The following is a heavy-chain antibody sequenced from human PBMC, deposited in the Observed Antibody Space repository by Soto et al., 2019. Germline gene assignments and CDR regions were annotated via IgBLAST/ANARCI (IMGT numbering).Heavy chain of an antibody. CDR2: IYYNGST. CDR1: GGAISRTSFY. D-gene: IGHD3-3*01. Sequence: QLQLQESGPGLVKPSETLSLTCTLSGGAISRTSFYWVWIRQPPGKGLEWIGRIYYNGSTYYNPTLKGLVTMSVDTSKNNFSLKVNSVTATDTAVYYCARRSDTTFFGVVTQLDSWGQATLVTVSS. V-gene: IGHV4-39*02. J-gene: IGHJ5*01. CDR3: ARRSDTTFFGVVTQLDS.